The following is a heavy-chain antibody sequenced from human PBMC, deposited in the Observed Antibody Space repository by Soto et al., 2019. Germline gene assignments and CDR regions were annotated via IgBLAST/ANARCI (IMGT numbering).Heavy chain of an antibody. Sequence: QVQLQESGPGLVKPSQTLSLTCTVSGGSISSGGYYWSWIRQHPGKGLEWIGYIYYSGSTYYNPSLKSRVTISVDTSKNQFSLKLSSVTAADTAVYYCARALFSHYYDSSGYYPSDAFDIWGQGTMVTVSS. J-gene: IGHJ3*02. V-gene: IGHV4-31*03. CDR1: GGSISSGGYY. CDR3: ARALFSHYYDSSGYYPSDAFDI. D-gene: IGHD3-22*01. CDR2: IYYSGST.